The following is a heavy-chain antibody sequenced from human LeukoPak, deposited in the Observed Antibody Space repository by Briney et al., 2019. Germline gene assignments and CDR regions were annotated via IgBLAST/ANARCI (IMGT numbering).Heavy chain of an antibody. CDR1: GFTFSSYV. J-gene: IGHJ4*02. CDR3: ARHGDYYGSGSRY. Sequence: PGGSLRLSCAASGFTFSSYVMHWVRQAPGKGLEWVAIISYDGSNEYYADSVKGRFTISRDNSKNTLYLQMNSLRAADTAVYYCARHGDYYGSGSRYWGQGTLVTVSS. V-gene: IGHV3-30*04. CDR2: ISYDGSNE. D-gene: IGHD3-10*01.